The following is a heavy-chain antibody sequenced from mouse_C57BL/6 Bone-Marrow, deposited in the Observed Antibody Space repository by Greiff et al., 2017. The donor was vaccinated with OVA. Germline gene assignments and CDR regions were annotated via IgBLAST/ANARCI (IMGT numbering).Heavy chain of an antibody. J-gene: IGHJ1*03. D-gene: IGHD1-1*01. Sequence: EVQRVESGGGLVQPGGSMKLSCVASGFTFSNYWMNWVRQSPEKGLEWVAQIRLKSDNYATHYAESVKGRFTISRDDSKSSVYLQMNNLRAEDTGIYYCRGYGSRYFDVWGTGTTVTVSS. CDR3: RGYGSRYFDV. CDR1: GFTFSNYW. CDR2: IRLKSDNYAT. V-gene: IGHV6-3*01.